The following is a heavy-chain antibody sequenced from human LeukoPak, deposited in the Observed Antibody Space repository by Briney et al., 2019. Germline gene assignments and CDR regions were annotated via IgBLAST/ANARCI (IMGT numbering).Heavy chain of an antibody. CDR3: ARGGPARSWVY. CDR1: GFTFSSYA. CDR2: ISGSGGGT. Sequence: GGSLRLSCAASGFTFSSYAMSWVRQAPGKGLEWVSIISGSGGGTYYADSVKGRFTISRDNAKDSLYLQMNSLRVEDTAVYFCARGGPARSWVYWGQGTLVTVSS. J-gene: IGHJ4*02. V-gene: IGHV3-23*01. D-gene: IGHD2-2*01.